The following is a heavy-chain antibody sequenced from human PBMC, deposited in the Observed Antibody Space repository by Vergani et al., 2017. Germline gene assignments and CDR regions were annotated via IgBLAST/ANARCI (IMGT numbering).Heavy chain of an antibody. V-gene: IGHV3-30-3*01. J-gene: IGHJ6*02. D-gene: IGHD3-3*01. CDR1: GFTFSSYA. CDR3: AKEYYDFWSGYYYYGMDV. CDR2: ISYDGSNK. Sequence: QVQLVESGGGVVQPGRSLRLSCAASGFTFSSYAMHWVRQAPGKGLEWVAVISYDGSNKYYADSVKGRFTISRDNSKNTLYLQMNSLRAEDTAVYYCAKEYYDFWSGYYYYGMDVWGQGP.